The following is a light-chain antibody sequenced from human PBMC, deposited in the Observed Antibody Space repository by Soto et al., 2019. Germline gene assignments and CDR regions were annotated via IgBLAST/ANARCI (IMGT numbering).Light chain of an antibody. J-gene: IGKJ2*01. CDR2: DAS. V-gene: IGKV1-33*01. CDR1: QGISNY. Sequence: DIQMTQSPSSLSASVGDRVTMTCQASQGISNYLNWYQQKPGKAPKLLIYDASNLETGVPSRFSGSGSGTYFTFTISSLQPEDIATYYCQQYDNLPPYTFGQGTKLEIK. CDR3: QQYDNLPPYT.